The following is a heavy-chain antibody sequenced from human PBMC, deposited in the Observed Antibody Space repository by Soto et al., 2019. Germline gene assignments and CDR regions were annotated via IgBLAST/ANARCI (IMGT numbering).Heavy chain of an antibody. CDR2: IDSSGVNT. V-gene: IGHV3-23*01. J-gene: IGHJ4*02. CDR1: RYTFKRHG. Sequence: GSLRLTGAPSRYTFKRHGLSWVRQAPGKGLEWVSTIDSSGVNTHYADSVKVRFTISRDNSRNTLHLQLHVLRADDTALYYCVSWFSDHFDYWGQGTVVTVSS. D-gene: IGHD3-10*01. CDR3: VSWFSDHFDY.